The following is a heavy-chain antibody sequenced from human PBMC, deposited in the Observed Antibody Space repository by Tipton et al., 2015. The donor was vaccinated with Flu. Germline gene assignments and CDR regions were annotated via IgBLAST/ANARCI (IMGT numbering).Heavy chain of an antibody. D-gene: IGHD3-10*01. Sequence: QSGPEVKKPGSSVKVSCKAIGGTFSSYAIIWVRQAPGQGLEWVGGISPMFGTAHYAQKFQGRVTINADESTSTAYMELSSLRSEDTAVYYCARTTYSSGELGYDYYYMDVWGKGTTVTVSS. CDR3: ARTTYSSGELGYDYYYMDV. CDR2: ISPMFGTA. V-gene: IGHV1-69*01. CDR1: GGTFSSYA. J-gene: IGHJ6*03.